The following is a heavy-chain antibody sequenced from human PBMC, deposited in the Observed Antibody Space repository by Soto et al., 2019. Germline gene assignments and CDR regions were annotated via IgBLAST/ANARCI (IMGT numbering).Heavy chain of an antibody. Sequence: ASVKVSCKVSGYTLTELSMHWVRQAPGKGLEWMGGFDPEDGETIYAQKFQGRVTMTEDTSTDTAYMELSSLRSEDTAVYYCATSLPHYDDSSGYYYYFDYWGQGTLVTVSS. CDR2: FDPEDGET. V-gene: IGHV1-24*01. J-gene: IGHJ4*02. D-gene: IGHD3-22*01. CDR1: GYTLTELS. CDR3: ATSLPHYDDSSGYYYYFDY.